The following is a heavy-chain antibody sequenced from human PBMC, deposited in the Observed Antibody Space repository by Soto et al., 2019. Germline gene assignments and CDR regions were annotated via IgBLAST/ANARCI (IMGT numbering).Heavy chain of an antibody. V-gene: IGHV1-18*01. CDR2: ISAYNGNT. D-gene: IGHD3-16*01. J-gene: IGHJ6*02. CDR1: GYTFNIYG. CDR3: ARDWGYYYYYYGMDV. Sequence: ASVEVSCKDSGYTFNIYGGMWVRQAPGQGLEWMGWISAYNGNTNYAQKLQGRVTMTTDTSTSTAYMELRSLRSDDTAVYYCARDWGYYYYYYGMDVWGQGTTVTVS.